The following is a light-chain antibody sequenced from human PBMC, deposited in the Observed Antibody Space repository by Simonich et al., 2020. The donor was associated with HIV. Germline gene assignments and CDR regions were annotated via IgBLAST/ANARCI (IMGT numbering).Light chain of an antibody. CDR2: EGS. CDR1: SSDVGSYNL. Sequence: QSALTQPVSVSGSPGQAITISCTGTSSDVGSYNLVSWYQYHPGKAPKLTIYEGSKRPSGVSNRFSGSKSGNTASRTISGLQAEDEADYYCCSYAGSSTVVFGGGTKLTVL. J-gene: IGLJ2*01. V-gene: IGLV2-23*01. CDR3: CSYAGSSTVV.